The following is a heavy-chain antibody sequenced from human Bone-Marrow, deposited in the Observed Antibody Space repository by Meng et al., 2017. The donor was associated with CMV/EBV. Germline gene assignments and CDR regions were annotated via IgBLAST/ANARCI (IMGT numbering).Heavy chain of an antibody. CDR2: ISSSSSYI. D-gene: IGHD6-19*01. J-gene: IGHJ6*02. Sequence: GGSLRLSCAASGFTFSSYSMNCVRRAPGKGLEWVSSISSSSSYIYYADSVKGRFTISRDNANKSLYLKMNSLRAEDTAVYYCARDAYEQWTYTLYGMDVWGQGSTVSVSS. CDR3: ARDAYEQWTYTLYGMDV. V-gene: IGHV3-21*01. CDR1: GFTFSSYS.